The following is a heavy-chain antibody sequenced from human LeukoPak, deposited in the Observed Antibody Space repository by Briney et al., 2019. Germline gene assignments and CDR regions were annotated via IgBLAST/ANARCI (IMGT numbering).Heavy chain of an antibody. J-gene: IGHJ6*03. CDR2: MYYSGSP. CDR3: ARTTEGGYSYGYFYYYYMDV. Sequence: SETLSLTCTVSGGSISSYYWSWIRQPPGKGLEWIGYMYYSGSPNYNPSLKSRVTMSVDTSKNQFSLKLSSVTAADTAVYYCARTTEGGYSYGYFYYYYMDVWGKGTTVTISS. D-gene: IGHD5-18*01. V-gene: IGHV4-59*01. CDR1: GGSISSYY.